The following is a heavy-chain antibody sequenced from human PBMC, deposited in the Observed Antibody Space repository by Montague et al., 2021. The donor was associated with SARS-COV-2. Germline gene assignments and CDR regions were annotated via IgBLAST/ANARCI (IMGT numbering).Heavy chain of an antibody. D-gene: IGHD3-10*01. CDR1: GFSFSGYA. Sequence: SLRLSCAASGFSFSGYAMNWVRRAPGKGLEWISVIYSGGDSTYYADSVRGRFTISRDDSKNTLFLHLNNLSAEDTAIYYCAKPGPFAFYFESWGQGTLVTVSS. CDR3: AKPGPFAFYFES. V-gene: IGHV3-23*03. CDR2: IYSGGDST. J-gene: IGHJ4*02.